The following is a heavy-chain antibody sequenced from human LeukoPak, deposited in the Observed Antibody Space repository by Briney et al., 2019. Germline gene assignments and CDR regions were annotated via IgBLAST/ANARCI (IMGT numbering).Heavy chain of an antibody. J-gene: IGHJ5*02. CDR1: GYTFTGYY. Sequence: EASVKVSCKASGYTFTGYYMHWVRQAPGQGLEWMGWINPNSGGTNYAQKFQGRVTMTRDTSISTADMELSRLRSDDTAVYYCARVKHRYCSGGSCYFNWFDPWGQGTLVTVSS. D-gene: IGHD2-15*01. V-gene: IGHV1-2*02. CDR2: INPNSGGT. CDR3: ARVKHRYCSGGSCYFNWFDP.